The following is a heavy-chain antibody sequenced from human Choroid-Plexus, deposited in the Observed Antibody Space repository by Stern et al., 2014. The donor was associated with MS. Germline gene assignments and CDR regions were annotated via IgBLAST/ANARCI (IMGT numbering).Heavy chain of an antibody. V-gene: IGHV3-30*18. Sequence: VQLLESGGGVVQPGRPLRLSCVASGFTFGNCAMHWVRQAPGKGLEWVAGVSYDGSNKYYADSVKGRFTISRDNSQNTLYMQMSSLRPEDTAVYYCAKDRQYLTYFFDHWGQGSLVTVSS. CDR2: VSYDGSNK. CDR3: AKDRQYLTYFFDH. D-gene: IGHD2/OR15-2a*01. CDR1: GFTFGNCA. J-gene: IGHJ5*02.